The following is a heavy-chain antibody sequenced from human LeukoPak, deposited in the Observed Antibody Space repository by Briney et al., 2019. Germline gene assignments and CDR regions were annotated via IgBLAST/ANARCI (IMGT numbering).Heavy chain of an antibody. J-gene: IGHJ4*02. D-gene: IGHD1-26*01. Sequence: SETLSLTCTVSGGSISSYYWSWIRQPPGKGLEWIGYIYYSGRTNYNPSLKSRVTISVDTSKNQLSLRLSSVTAADTAVYYCARQYSGSYGFDYWGQGTLVTVSS. CDR3: ARQYSGSYGFDY. V-gene: IGHV4-59*01. CDR2: IYYSGRT. CDR1: GGSISSYY.